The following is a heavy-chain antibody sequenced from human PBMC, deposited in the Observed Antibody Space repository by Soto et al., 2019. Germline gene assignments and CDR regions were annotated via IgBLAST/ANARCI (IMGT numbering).Heavy chain of an antibody. D-gene: IGHD6-19*01. CDR3: AYSTGWYRHDV. J-gene: IGHJ3*01. CDR2: IFHSGDT. Sequence: QVQLQESGPGLVKPSGTLSLTCAVSGDSISNSRWWTWVRQPPGKGLEWIGDIFHSGDTNYNPSLKSPVFISVDKSQNQFSLKVSSVTAADTAVYYCAYSTGWYRHDVWGQGTVVTVSS. CDR1: GDSISNSRW. V-gene: IGHV4-4*02.